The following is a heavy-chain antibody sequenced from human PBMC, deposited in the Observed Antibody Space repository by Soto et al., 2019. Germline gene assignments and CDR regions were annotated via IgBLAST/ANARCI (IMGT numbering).Heavy chain of an antibody. CDR3: ARDDYKDGGNNWFDP. CDR1: GGSITNYY. Sequence: QVQLQQSGPGLVKASETLSLTCTVSGGSITNYYWSWIRQPAGKGLEWIGRMYTKERTNYNLSFKSRVAMSVDTSKNHFSLKLNAMTAADTAVYYCARDDYKDGGNNWFDPWGQGTLVTVSS. CDR2: MYTKERT. D-gene: IGHD3-16*01. J-gene: IGHJ5*02. V-gene: IGHV4-4*07.